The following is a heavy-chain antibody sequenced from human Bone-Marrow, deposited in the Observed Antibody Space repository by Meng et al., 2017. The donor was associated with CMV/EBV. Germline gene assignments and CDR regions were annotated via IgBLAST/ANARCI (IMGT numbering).Heavy chain of an antibody. Sequence: ASVKVSCKASGYTFTSYYMHWVRQAPGQGLEWMGIINPSGGSTSYAQKFQGRVTMTRDTSTSTVYMELSSLRSEDTAVYYCELSGAAAGRLDYWGQGTLVTVSS. V-gene: IGHV1-46*01. J-gene: IGHJ4*02. CDR2: INPSGGST. D-gene: IGHD6-13*01. CDR1: GYTFTSYY. CDR3: ELSGAAAGRLDY.